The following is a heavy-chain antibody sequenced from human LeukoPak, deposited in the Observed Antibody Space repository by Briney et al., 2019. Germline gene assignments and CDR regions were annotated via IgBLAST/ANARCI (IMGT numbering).Heavy chain of an antibody. Sequence: SETLSFTCTVSGGSISSSDYYWGWIRQPPGKGLEYIGIIYYSGSTYYNPSLKSRVTISVDTSKNQFSLKLTSVTAADTAVYCARHPRGRMAPGGLHWGQGTLVTVSS. D-gene: IGHD1-26*01. V-gene: IGHV4-39*01. CDR3: ARHPRGRMAPGGLH. J-gene: IGHJ4*02. CDR1: GGSISSSDYY. CDR2: IYYSGST.